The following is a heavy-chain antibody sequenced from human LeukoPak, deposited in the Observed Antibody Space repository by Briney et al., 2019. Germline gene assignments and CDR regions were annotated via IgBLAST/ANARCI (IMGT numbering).Heavy chain of an antibody. D-gene: IGHD4-17*01. CDR3: ARTNPVYGDYDY. CDR1: GFTVTDNY. Sequence: GGSLRLSCAVSGFTVTDNYMSWVRQAPGKGLQGVSVIYPDGRTYYADSVKGRFTISRDISRNTLLLQMNSLRPDDTAVHYCARTNPVYGDYDYWGQGTLVTVSS. J-gene: IGHJ4*02. CDR2: IYPDGRT. V-gene: IGHV3-53*01.